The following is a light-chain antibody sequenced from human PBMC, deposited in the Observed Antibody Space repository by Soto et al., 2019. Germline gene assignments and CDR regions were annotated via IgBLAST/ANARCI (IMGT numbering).Light chain of an antibody. CDR2: GAS. Sequence: EIVMTQSPATLSVSPGERASLSCRASQSVSSSYLAWYQQKPGQAPRLLIYGASSRAIGIPDRFSGSGSGTDFTLTISRLEPEDFAVYYCQQYGSSPATFGQGTKV. J-gene: IGKJ1*01. CDR1: QSVSSSY. V-gene: IGKV3-20*01. CDR3: QQYGSSPAT.